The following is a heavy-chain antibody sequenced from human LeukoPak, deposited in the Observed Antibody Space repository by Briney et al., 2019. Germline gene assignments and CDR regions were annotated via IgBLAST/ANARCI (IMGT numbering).Heavy chain of an antibody. D-gene: IGHD2-21*02. V-gene: IGHV3-7*01. CDR3: ARYCGGDCYGMDV. CDR2: IKQDGSEK. J-gene: IGHJ6*02. CDR1: GFTFSSYW. Sequence: PGWSLRLSCTASGFTFSSYWMSWVRQAPGKGLEGVANIKQDGSEKDQVDSVKGRFTISRDNSKNSLYLQMNRLCAEDTAVYYCARYCGGDCYGMDVWGQGTTVTVSS.